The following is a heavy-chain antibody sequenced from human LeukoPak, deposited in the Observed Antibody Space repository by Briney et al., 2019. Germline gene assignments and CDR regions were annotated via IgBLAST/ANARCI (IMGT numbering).Heavy chain of an antibody. Sequence: GESLKISCEASGYIFPNYWIGWVRQVPGKGLDWMGLIHPGDSDTRYSPSFHGQVTISVDKSITTAYLQWSSLQASDTAIYFCARVVVVTATHWYFDLWGRGSLVTVFS. D-gene: IGHD2-21*02. J-gene: IGHJ2*01. CDR2: IHPGDSDT. CDR1: GYIFPNYW. CDR3: ARVVVVTATHWYFDL. V-gene: IGHV5-51*01.